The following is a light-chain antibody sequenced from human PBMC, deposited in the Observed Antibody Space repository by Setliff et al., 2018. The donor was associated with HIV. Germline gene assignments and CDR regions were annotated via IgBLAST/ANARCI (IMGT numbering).Light chain of an antibody. CDR1: SGDVGRYNL. Sequence: QSVLTQPASVSGSPGQSITISCTGTSGDVGRYNLVSWYQQQPGKPPKLMIYQASKRPSGVSNRFSGSQSGNTASLTISGCQAEDEADYYCCSNTGSNTYVFGTGTKVTVL. CDR2: QAS. J-gene: IGLJ1*01. V-gene: IGLV2-23*01. CDR3: CSNTGSNTYV.